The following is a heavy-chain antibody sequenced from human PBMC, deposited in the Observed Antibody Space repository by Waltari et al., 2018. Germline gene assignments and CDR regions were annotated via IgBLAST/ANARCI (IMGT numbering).Heavy chain of an antibody. V-gene: IGHV4-59*11. J-gene: IGHJ4*02. CDR3: ARGAYCSGGSCYSPPYYFDY. CDR2: IYYSGST. Sequence: QVQLQESGPGLVKPSETLSLTCTVSGGSISSHYWSWIRQPPGKGLEWIGYIYYSGSTNYNPSLKSRVPISVDTSKNQFSLKLSSVTAADTAVYYCARGAYCSGGSCYSPPYYFDYWGQGTLVTVSS. CDR1: GGSISSHY. D-gene: IGHD2-15*01.